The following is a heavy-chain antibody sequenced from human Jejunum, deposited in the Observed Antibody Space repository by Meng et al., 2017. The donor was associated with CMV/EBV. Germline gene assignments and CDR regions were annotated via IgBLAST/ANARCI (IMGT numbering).Heavy chain of an antibody. D-gene: IGHD4-11*01. V-gene: IGHV1-18*01. CDR3: ARTGAVTTAHFDF. J-gene: IGHJ4*02. CDR1: GYTFTNYG. CDR2: ISAKDGYT. Sequence: QAQLVQSGGEVKKPAASLKVSCKSSGYTFTNYGITWVRQAPGQGLEWMGWISAKDGYTKYAQQFQDRVTMTTDTSTSTAYMELRSLRSDDTAVYYCARTGAVTTAHFDFWGQGTLGTVAS.